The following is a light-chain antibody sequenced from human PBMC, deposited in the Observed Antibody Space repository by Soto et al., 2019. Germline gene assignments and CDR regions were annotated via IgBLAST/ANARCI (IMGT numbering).Light chain of an antibody. CDR2: EGS. J-gene: IGLJ2*01. CDR3: CSYAGSSTYVV. CDR1: SSDVGSYNL. Sequence: HSVLTQPASVSGSPGQSITISCTGTSSDVGSYNLVSRYQQHPGKAPKLMIYEGSKRPSGVSNRFSGSKSGNTASLTISGLQAEDEADYYCCSYAGSSTYVVFGGGTKLTVL. V-gene: IGLV2-23*01.